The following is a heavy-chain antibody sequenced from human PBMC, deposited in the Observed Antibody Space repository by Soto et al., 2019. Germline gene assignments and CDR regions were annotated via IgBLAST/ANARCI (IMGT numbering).Heavy chain of an antibody. CDR1: GYRFTSYW. CDR3: ARKDKRRYFNWFDP. V-gene: IGHV5-51*01. D-gene: IGHD3-10*01. CDR2: IFPSDSDT. Sequence: GESLTISFRTSGYRFTSYWIAWVRQMPGKGLEWMGIIFPSDSDTRYSPSFQGQVTISADRSTSTVFLQWASLMAADNAVYFCARKDKRRYFNWFDPWGQGTLVTVSS. J-gene: IGHJ5*02.